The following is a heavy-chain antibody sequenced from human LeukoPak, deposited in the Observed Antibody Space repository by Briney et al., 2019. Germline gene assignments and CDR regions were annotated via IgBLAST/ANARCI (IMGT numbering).Heavy chain of an antibody. J-gene: IGHJ3*02. Sequence: SETLSLTCIVSGGSISSYYWSWIRQPPGKGLEWIGYIYYSGSTNYNPSLKSRVTISVDTSKNQFSLKLTSVTAADTAVYYCARARGATIFQSAFDIWGQGTMVTVSS. CDR2: IYYSGST. CDR3: ARARGATIFQSAFDI. CDR1: GGSISSYY. V-gene: IGHV4-59*01. D-gene: IGHD5-24*01.